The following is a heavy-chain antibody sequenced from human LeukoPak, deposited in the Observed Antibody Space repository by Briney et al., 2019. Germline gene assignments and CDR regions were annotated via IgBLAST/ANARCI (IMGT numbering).Heavy chain of an antibody. CDR3: AKEIDFGDS. D-gene: IGHD3-10*01. Sequence: GGSLRLSCATSGFTFNIYGMHWVRQAPGKGLEWVAFIRYDGSNQYYADSGKGRFTISRDNSKNMLYLQMNSLRAEDTAVYYCAKEIDFGDSWGQGTLVTVSS. J-gene: IGHJ4*02. CDR2: IRYDGSNQ. CDR1: GFTFNIYG. V-gene: IGHV3-30*02.